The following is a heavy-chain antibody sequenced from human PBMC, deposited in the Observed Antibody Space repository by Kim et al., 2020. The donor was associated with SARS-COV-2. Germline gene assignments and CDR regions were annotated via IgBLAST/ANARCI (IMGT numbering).Heavy chain of an antibody. J-gene: IGHJ4*02. V-gene: IGHV4-39*07. D-gene: IGHD3-22*01. CDR3: ARDVYYDSSGSFSYFDY. CDR1: GGSISSSSYY. CDR2: IYYSGST. Sequence: SETLSLTCTVSGGSISSSSYYWGWIRQPPGKGLEWIGCIYYSGSTYYNPSLKSRVTISVDTSKNQFSLKLSSVTAADTAVYYCARDVYYDSSGSFSYFDYWGQGTLVTVSS.